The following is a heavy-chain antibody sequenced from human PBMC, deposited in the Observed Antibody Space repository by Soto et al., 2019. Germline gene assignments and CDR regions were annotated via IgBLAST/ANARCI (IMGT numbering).Heavy chain of an antibody. Sequence: EVQLVGSGGGLVQPGGSLRLSCAASGFTFSSYSMNWIRQVPGKGLEWVSYITGSSSTTYYADSVKGRFTISRDNANNSLYLQMNSLRAEDTALYYCARDRGFRNPLDNWGQGILVTVSS. D-gene: IGHD3-10*01. CDR1: GFTFSSYS. J-gene: IGHJ4*02. V-gene: IGHV3-48*01. CDR3: ARDRGFRNPLDN. CDR2: ITGSSSTT.